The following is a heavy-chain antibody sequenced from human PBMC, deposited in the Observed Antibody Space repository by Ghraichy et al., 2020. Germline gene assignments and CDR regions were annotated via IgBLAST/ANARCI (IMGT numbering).Heavy chain of an antibody. D-gene: IGHD3-22*01. CDR3: ARMGRYHDSSGYHYSPFDY. V-gene: IGHV3-23*01. J-gene: IGHJ4*02. CDR2: ITAGGGNT. Sequence: GGSLRLSCAASGFTFSIYAMSWVRQAPGKGLEWVSGITAGGGNTYYADAVKGRFTISRDDSKNTLYLQMNSLRAEDTAVYYCARMGRYHDSSGYHYSPFDYWGQGTLVTVSA. CDR1: GFTFSIYA.